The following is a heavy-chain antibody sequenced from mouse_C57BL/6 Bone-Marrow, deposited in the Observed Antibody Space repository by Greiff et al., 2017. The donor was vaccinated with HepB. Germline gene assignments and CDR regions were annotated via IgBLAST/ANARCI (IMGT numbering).Heavy chain of an antibody. Sequence: VQLKESGPGLAKPSQTLSLTCSVTGYSITSDYWNWIRKFPGNKLEYMGYISYSGSTYYNPSLKSRISITRDTSKNQYYLQLNSVTTEDTATYYCARYHYASIAYWYFDVWGTRTTLTASS. V-gene: IGHV3-8*01. CDR1: GYSITSDY. CDR3: ARYHYASIAYWYFDV. J-gene: IGHJ1*03. D-gene: IGHD1-1*01. CDR2: ISYSGST.